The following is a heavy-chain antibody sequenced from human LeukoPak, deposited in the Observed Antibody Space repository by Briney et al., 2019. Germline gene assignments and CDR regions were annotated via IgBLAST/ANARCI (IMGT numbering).Heavy chain of an antibody. CDR2: IKQEGSEK. CDR3: AIVSGYSSSRGPFDY. Sequence: GGSLRLSCAAAGFTFSSYWMSWVRQAPGKGLEWVANIKQEGSEKYYVDSVKGRFTISRDNAKNSLYLQMNSLRAEDTAVYYCAIVSGYSSSRGPFDYWGQGTLVTVSS. J-gene: IGHJ4*02. D-gene: IGHD6-13*01. V-gene: IGHV3-7*01. CDR1: GFTFSSYW.